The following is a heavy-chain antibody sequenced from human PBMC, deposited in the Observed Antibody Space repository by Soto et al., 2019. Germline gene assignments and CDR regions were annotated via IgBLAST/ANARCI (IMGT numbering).Heavy chain of an antibody. D-gene: IGHD3-3*01. J-gene: IGHJ5*02. V-gene: IGHV3-43*01. CDR2: ITWDGGRA. CDR3: AKASFDRRSAYPTYHGFDT. CDR1: GFTFDAYT. Sequence: EVQLVESGGVVVQPGGSVRLSCAASGFTFDAYTMYWVRQGPGKGLEWVSIITWDGGRAQYADSVKGRFTISRDNSKDSLDLQMNSVNTEDTALYYLAKASFDRRSAYPTYHGFDTWGQGTLVTVSS.